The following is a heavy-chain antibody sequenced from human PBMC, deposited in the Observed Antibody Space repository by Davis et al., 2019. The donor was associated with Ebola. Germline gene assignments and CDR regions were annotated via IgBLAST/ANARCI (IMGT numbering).Heavy chain of an antibody. V-gene: IGHV3-23*01. Sequence: GESLKISCAASGFTFSSYAMSWVRQAPGKGLEWVSTIIGSGGSTYYADSVKGRFTISRDNSKNTLYLQMNSLRAEDTAVYYCARDRGDSSGYYYFDYWGQGTLVTVSS. CDR3: ARDRGDSSGYYYFDY. J-gene: IGHJ4*02. CDR1: GFTFSSYA. CDR2: IIGSGGST. D-gene: IGHD3-22*01.